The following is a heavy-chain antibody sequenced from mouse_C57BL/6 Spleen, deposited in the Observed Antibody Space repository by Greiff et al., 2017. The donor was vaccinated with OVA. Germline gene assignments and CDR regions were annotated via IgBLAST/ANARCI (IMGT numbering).Heavy chain of an antibody. CDR3: ARLIYYDYDEYYFDY. J-gene: IGHJ2*01. D-gene: IGHD2-4*01. CDR2: ISNGGGST. CDR1: GFTFSDYY. V-gene: IGHV5-12*01. Sequence: EVKLMESGGGLVQPGGSLKLSCAASGFTFSDYYMYWVRQTPEKRLEWVAYISNGGGSTYYPDTVKGRFTISRDNAKNTLYLQMSRLKSEDTAMYYCARLIYYDYDEYYFDYWGQGTTLTVSS.